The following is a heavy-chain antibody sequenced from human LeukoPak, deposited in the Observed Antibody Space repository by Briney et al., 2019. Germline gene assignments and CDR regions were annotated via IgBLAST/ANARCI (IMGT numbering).Heavy chain of an antibody. V-gene: IGHV5-51*01. Sequence: GESLQISCKGSGSRVTSYWIGGGRQVHGKGLEGMAIIYPCVSDTRYSPSFQGQVTISADKSISTAYLQWSSLKASDTAMYYCPRPHTLGRITKYYFDYWGQGTLVTVSS. CDR3: PRPHTLGRITKYYFDY. CDR1: GSRVTSYW. CDR2: IYPCVSDT. D-gene: IGHD3-16*01. J-gene: IGHJ4*02.